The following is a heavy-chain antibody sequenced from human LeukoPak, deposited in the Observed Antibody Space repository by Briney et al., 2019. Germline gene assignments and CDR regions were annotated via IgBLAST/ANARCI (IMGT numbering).Heavy chain of an antibody. CDR2: INPSGGST. V-gene: IGHV1-46*01. CDR1: GYTFTCYY. Sequence: ASVKVSCKASGYTFTCYYMHRVRQAPGQGLEWMGIINPSGGSTSYAQKFQGRVTMTRDTSTSTVYMELSSLRSEDTAVYYCARDSTPYGMDVWGQGTTVTVSS. CDR3: ARDSTPYGMDV. J-gene: IGHJ6*02.